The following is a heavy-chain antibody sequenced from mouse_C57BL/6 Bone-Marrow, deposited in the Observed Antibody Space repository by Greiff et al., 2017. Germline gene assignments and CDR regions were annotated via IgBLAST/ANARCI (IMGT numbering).Heavy chain of an antibody. CDR3: ARLGGGY. CDR2: ISYDGSN. Sequence: DVKLQESGPGLVKPSQSLSLTCSVTGYSITSGYYWNWIRQFPGNKLEWMGYISYDGSNNYNPSLKNRISITRDTSKNQFFLKLNSVTTEDTATYYCARLGGGYWGQGTTLTVSS. CDR1: GYSITSGYY. D-gene: IGHD4-1*01. J-gene: IGHJ2*01. V-gene: IGHV3-6*01.